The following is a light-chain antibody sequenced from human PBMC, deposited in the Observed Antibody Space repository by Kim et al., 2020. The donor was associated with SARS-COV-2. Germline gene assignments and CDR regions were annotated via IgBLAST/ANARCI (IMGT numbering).Light chain of an antibody. CDR2: DVI. CDR3: SSYTSSSTRV. J-gene: IGLJ3*02. V-gene: IGLV2-14*03. Sequence: QSALTQPASVSGSPGQSITISCTGTSSDVAGYNYVSWYQQHPGKAPKLMIYDVINRPSGVSTRFSGSKSGNTAALTISGRQAEDEADYYCSSYTSSSTRVFGGGTKLTVL. CDR1: SSDVAGYNY.